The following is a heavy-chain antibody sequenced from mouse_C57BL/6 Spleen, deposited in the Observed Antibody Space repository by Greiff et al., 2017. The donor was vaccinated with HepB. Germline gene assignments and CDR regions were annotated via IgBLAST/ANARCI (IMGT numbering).Heavy chain of an antibody. D-gene: IGHD2-1*01. CDR3: ARGGGNYEAWFAY. J-gene: IGHJ3*01. CDR2: IYPGDGDT. Sequence: QVQLKQSGAELVKPGASVKISCKASGYAFSSYWMNWVKQRPGKGLEWIGQIYPGDGDTNYNGKFKGKATLTADKSSSTASMQLSSLPSEDSAVYFCARGGGNYEAWFAYWGQGTLVTVSA. CDR1: GYAFSSYW. V-gene: IGHV1-80*01.